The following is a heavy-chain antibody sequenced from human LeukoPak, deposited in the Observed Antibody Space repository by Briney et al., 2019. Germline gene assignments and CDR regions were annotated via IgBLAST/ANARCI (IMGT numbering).Heavy chain of an antibody. D-gene: IGHD3-22*01. Sequence: PGGFLRLSCAASGFTFSSYGMHWVRQAPGKGLEWVAVIWYDGSNKYYADSVKGRFTISRDNSKNTLYLQMNSLRAEDTAVYYCAKDQSPTIYYDSSVFDYWGQGTLVTVSS. CDR2: IWYDGSNK. CDR1: GFTFSSYG. V-gene: IGHV3-33*06. CDR3: AKDQSPTIYYDSSVFDY. J-gene: IGHJ4*02.